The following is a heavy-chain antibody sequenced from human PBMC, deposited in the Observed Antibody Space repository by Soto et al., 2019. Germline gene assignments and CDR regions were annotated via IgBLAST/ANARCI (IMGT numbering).Heavy chain of an antibody. J-gene: IGHJ6*03. V-gene: IGHV1-18*01. CDR3: ARDDVHCSGGRCYGVPMDV. CDR2: ISAYNGNT. Sequence: VKVSCKASGYTFTSYGISWVRQAPGQGLEWMGWISAYNGNTNYAQKLQGRVTMTTDTSTSTAYMELRSLRSDDTAVYYCARDDVHCSGGRCYGVPMDVWGKGTTVTVSS. CDR1: GYTFTSYG. D-gene: IGHD2-15*01.